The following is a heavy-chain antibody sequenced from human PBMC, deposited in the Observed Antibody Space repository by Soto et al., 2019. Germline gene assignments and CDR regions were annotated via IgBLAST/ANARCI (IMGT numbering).Heavy chain of an antibody. CDR3: ARDYYKYYDSSGYYRSPAY. V-gene: IGHV3-66*01. CDR2: INSGGNT. J-gene: IGHJ4*02. CDR1: GFTFSNNY. D-gene: IGHD3-22*01. Sequence: SLRLAWAAAGFTFSNNYMSWVRQAPGKGLEWVSAINSGGNTYYADSVKGRFTISRDNSKNTVYLQMNSVGAEDTAVYYCARDYYKYYDSSGYYRSPAYWGQGTLVTVSS.